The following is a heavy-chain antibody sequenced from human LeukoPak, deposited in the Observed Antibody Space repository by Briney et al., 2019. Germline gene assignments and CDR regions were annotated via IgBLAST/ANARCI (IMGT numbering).Heavy chain of an antibody. D-gene: IGHD2-8*02. CDR1: GGSISSSSYY. Sequence: PSETLSLTCTVSGGSISSSSYYWGWIRQPPGKGLEWIGSIYYSGSTYYNPSLKSRVTISVDTSKNQFSLKLSSVTAADTAVYYCARVFYCSGGVCYYFDYWGQGTLVTVSS. CDR3: ARVFYCSGGVCYYFDY. V-gene: IGHV4-39*01. J-gene: IGHJ4*02. CDR2: IYYSGST.